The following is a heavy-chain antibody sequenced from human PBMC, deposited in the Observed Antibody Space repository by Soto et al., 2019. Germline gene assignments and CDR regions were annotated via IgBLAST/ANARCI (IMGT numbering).Heavy chain of an antibody. CDR1: GFTFSSYA. CDR2: ITGSGGRT. D-gene: IGHD7-27*01. J-gene: IGHJ6*02. Sequence: EVQLLESGGGLVQPGGSLRLSCAASGFTFSSYAMSWVRQAPGKGLEWVSAITGSGGRTYYADSVKGRFTISRDNSKNTLYLQMNSLRAEDTAVYYCAKGLPGAPYYAMDVWGQGTTVTVSS. CDR3: AKGLPGAPYYAMDV. V-gene: IGHV3-23*01.